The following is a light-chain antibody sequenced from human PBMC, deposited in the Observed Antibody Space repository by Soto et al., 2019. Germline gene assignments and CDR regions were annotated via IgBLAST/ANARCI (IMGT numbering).Light chain of an antibody. CDR3: QEYGDWPLT. J-gene: IGKJ4*01. CDR2: ATS. CDR1: QSVGNN. Sequence: ETVVTQSPATLSVSPGERATLSCRASQSVGNNFAWYQQKPGQAPRLLIFATSTRATGVPARFSGSGSGTEFTLTLSSLQSEDFAVYYCQEYGDWPLTFGGGAKVEIE. V-gene: IGKV3-15*01.